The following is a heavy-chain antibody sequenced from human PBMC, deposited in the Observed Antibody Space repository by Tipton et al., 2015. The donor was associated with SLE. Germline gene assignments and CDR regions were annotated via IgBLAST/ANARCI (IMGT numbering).Heavy chain of an antibody. CDR3: ARDTPALYYYDSSGYFDY. CDR2: ISSSSSYI. V-gene: IGHV3-21*03. D-gene: IGHD3-22*01. CDR1: GFTFSSYS. Sequence: SLRLSCAASGFTFSSYSMNWVRQAPGKGLEWVSSISSSSSYIYYADSLKGRFTISRDNAKNSLYLQMNSLRAEDTAVYYCARDTPALYYYDSSGYFDYWGQGTLVTVSS. J-gene: IGHJ4*02.